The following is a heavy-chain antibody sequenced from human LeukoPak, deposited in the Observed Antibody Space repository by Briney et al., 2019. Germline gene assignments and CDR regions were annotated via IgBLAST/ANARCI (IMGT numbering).Heavy chain of an antibody. CDR2: VSTDGTP. J-gene: IGHJ6*03. V-gene: IGHV3-23*01. D-gene: IGHD3-16*01. CDR1: GFTFGNYA. Sequence: GGSLRLSCAASGFTFGNYAMAWVRQAPGKGLESVSSVSTDGTPYYADSVKGRFTISRDNSKNTLHLQMNSLRAEDTAVYYCAKLGAGGYYSYMDVWGKGTTVIVSS. CDR3: AKLGAGGYYSYMDV.